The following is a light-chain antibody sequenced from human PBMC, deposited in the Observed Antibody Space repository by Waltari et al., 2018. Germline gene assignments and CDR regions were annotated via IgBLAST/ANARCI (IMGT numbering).Light chain of an antibody. J-gene: IGKJ4*01. CDR2: KAS. V-gene: IGKV1-12*01. CDR3: QQYNSAPLT. Sequence: DIQMTQSPSSLSASVGARVTITCRARQGISSWLAWYQQKTGKAPKLLIYKASSWQSGVPSRFSGSGSGTDFTLTIGSLQPEDFATYYCQQYNSAPLTFGGGTKVEIK. CDR1: QGISSW.